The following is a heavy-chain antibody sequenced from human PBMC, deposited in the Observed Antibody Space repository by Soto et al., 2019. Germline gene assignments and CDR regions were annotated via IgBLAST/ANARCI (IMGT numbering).Heavy chain of an antibody. CDR1: GGSISSGGYY. D-gene: IGHD2-15*01. Sequence: SETLSLTCTVSGGSISSGGYYWSWIRQHPGKGLEWIGYIYYSGSTYYNPSLKSRVTISVDTSKNQFSLKLSSVTAADTAVYYCARENLGYCSGGSCYSFVERTGFDPWGQGTLVTVSS. V-gene: IGHV4-31*03. CDR3: ARENLGYCSGGSCYSFVERTGFDP. CDR2: IYYSGST. J-gene: IGHJ5*02.